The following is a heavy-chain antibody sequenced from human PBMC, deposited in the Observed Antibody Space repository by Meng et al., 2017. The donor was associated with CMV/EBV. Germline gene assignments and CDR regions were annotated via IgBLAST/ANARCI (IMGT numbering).Heavy chain of an antibody. J-gene: IGHJ4*02. V-gene: IGHV3-23*03. CDR2: IYSGGSST. Sequence: GESLKISCAASGFTFSSYAMSWVRQAPGKGLEWVSVIYSGGSSTYYADSVKGRFTISRDNSKNTLYLQMNSLRAEDTAVYYCAKGKGGCSSTSCYTACDYWGQGTLVTVSS. CDR3: AKGKGGCSSTSCYTACDY. D-gene: IGHD2-2*02. CDR1: GFTFSSYA.